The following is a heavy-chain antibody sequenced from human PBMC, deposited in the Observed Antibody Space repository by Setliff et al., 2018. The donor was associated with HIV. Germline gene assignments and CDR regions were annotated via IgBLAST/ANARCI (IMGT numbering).Heavy chain of an antibody. CDR3: ARLSYSSGWYYFDY. J-gene: IGHJ4*02. V-gene: IGHV4-39*01. D-gene: IGHD6-19*01. Sequence: SQTLSLTCTVSGGSISSSSYYWGWIRQPPGKGLEWIGSIYYSGSTYYNPSLKSRVTISVDTSKNQFSLKLSSVTAADTAVYYCARLSYSSGWYYFDYWGQGTLVTVSS. CDR2: IYYSGST. CDR1: GGSISSSSYY.